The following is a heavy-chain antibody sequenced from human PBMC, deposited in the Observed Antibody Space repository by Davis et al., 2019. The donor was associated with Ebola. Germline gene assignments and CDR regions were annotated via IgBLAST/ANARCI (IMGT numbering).Heavy chain of an antibody. V-gene: IGHV3-64*02. D-gene: IGHD6-13*01. Sequence: PGGSLRLSCAASGFSFSNYDMHWLRQAAGKGLEHVSTISRDGAFADYAESVKGRFTISRDTSKKMLFLQMGSLRPDDMAVYYCARDLVNSTWHYYNYAMDVWGQGTTVTVSS. CDR1: GFSFSNYD. CDR3: ARDLVNSTWHYYNYAMDV. J-gene: IGHJ6*02. CDR2: ISRDGAFA.